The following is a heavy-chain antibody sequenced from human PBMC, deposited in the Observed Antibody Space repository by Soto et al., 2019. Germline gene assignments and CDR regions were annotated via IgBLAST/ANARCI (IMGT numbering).Heavy chain of an antibody. V-gene: IGHV5-10-1*01. CDR2: IDPSDSYT. J-gene: IGHJ6*02. D-gene: IGHD5-12*01. CDR1: GYTFSTYW. Sequence: GESLKISCKGFGYTFSTYWIIWVRQMPGKGLEWMGRIDPSDSYTTYSPSFQGHVTGTTDKSISTAYLQWSSLEASDTAMYYCASHGGHSGDDPISVASTWGSYYGMAVWGQGTTVTVSS. CDR3: ASHGGHSGDDPISVASTWGSYYGMAV.